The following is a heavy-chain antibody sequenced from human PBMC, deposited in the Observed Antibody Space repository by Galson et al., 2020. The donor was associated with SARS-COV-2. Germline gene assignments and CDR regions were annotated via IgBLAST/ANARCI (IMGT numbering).Heavy chain of an antibody. Sequence: SETLSLTCTVSGGSISSGRYYWSWLRQPAGKGLDWIGHIYTSGSTNYNPSLKSRVTISVDTSKNQFSLKLSSVTAADTAVYYCARVPGWVVAHFDYWGQGTLVTVSS. V-gene: IGHV4-61*09. J-gene: IGHJ4*02. CDR2: IYTSGST. D-gene: IGHD3-16*02. CDR1: GGSISSGRYY. CDR3: ARVPGWVVAHFDY.